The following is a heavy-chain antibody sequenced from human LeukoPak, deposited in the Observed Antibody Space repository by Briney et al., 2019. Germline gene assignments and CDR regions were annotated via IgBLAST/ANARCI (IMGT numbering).Heavy chain of an antibody. CDR3: ARDFGEMPNY. CDR1: GYTFTRYY. V-gene: IGHV1-46*01. J-gene: IGHJ4*02. Sequence: ASVNVSCKASGYTFTRYYMHWVRQAPGQGLEWMGIIDPSGSSTSYAQNFQGGVTMTRDATTGTVYLELSSLRSEDTAVYYCARDFGEMPNYWGQGTLDTVSS. CDR2: IDPSGSST. D-gene: IGHD5-24*01.